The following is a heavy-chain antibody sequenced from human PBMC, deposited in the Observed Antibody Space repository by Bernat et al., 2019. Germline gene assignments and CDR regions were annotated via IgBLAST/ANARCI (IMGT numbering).Heavy chain of an antibody. D-gene: IGHD3-16*01. CDR2: IWYDGSKH. Sequence: QVQLVESGGGVVQPGRSLRLSCAASGFTFSSYGMHWVRQAPGKGLELVAVIWYDGSKHYYADSVEGRLTSTRDCSTSTLYLLMNSPGAEDAAVSYCARKWGTVIDAWGQGTLVTVSS. CDR1: GFTFSSYG. V-gene: IGHV3-33*01. J-gene: IGHJ5*02. CDR3: ARKWGTVIDA.